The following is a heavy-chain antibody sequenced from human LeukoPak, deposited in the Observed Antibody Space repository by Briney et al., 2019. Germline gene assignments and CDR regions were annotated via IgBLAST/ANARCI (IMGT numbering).Heavy chain of an antibody. V-gene: IGHV1-2*02. CDR2: INPNSGGT. CDR3: ARDRASSGFPLDY. D-gene: IGHD3-22*01. J-gene: IGHJ4*02. Sequence: ASVKVSCKASGYTFTGYYMHWVRQAPGQGLEWMGWINPNSGGTNYAQKFQGRVTMTRDTSISTAYMELSRLRSDDTAMYYCARDRASSGFPLDYWGQGTLVTVSS. CDR1: GYTFTGYY.